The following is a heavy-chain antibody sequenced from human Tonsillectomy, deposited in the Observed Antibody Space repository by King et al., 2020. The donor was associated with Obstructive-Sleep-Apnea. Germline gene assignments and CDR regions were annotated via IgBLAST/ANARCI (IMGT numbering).Heavy chain of an antibody. CDR2: INPSATTT. D-gene: IGHD1-26*01. Sequence: VQLLQSGGGLVQPGGSLRLSCAASGLTFSNYAINWVRQAPGKGLEWVSTINPSATTTYYADSVKGRFTIPRDNSRNTFFLQMNSLRAGDTAVYYCAFGSGSPGNFDYWGQGTLVTVSS. CDR3: AFGSGSPGNFDY. J-gene: IGHJ4*02. V-gene: IGHV3-23*01. CDR1: GLTFSNYA.